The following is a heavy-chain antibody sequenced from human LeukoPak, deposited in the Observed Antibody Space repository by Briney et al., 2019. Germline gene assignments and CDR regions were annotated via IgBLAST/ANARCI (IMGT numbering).Heavy chain of an antibody. Sequence: PGGSLKLSCVASGFSFSDHYMSWVRRAPGKGLEWLSYITGSSTIIKYADSVRGRFTISRDNAKNSAYLQMNSLRVDDTAIYYCARYHHYFDYWGQGTLVTVSP. CDR1: GFSFSDHY. J-gene: IGHJ4*02. CDR2: ITGSSTII. CDR3: ARYHHYFDY. V-gene: IGHV3-11*04.